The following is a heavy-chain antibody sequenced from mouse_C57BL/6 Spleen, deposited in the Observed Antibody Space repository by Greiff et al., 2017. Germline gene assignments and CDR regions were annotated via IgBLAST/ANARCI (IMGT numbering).Heavy chain of an antibody. D-gene: IGHD1-1*02. J-gene: IGHJ3*01. Sequence: VQLQQSGAELVRPGTSVKVSCKASGYAFTNYLIEWVKQRPGQGLEWIGVINPGSGGTNYNEKFKGKATLTADKSSSTAYMQLSSLTSEDSAVYFWARGVGFAYWGQGTLVTVSA. V-gene: IGHV1-54*01. CDR3: ARGVGFAY. CDR2: INPGSGGT. CDR1: GYAFTNYL.